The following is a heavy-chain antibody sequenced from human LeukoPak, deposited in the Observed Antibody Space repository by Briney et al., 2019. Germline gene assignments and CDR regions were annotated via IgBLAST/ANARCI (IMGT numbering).Heavy chain of an antibody. V-gene: IGHV3-33*08. CDR3: ARVAVSGPTGWFDS. Sequence: GGPLNSPCQPSGSPSITFAWPGAPRPPGRGRGGLQFFWYDGSNKYYADSVKGRFTISRDNVDNVVYLEMNSLGAEDTATYYCARVAVSGPTGWFDSWGQGTLVIVSS. CDR2: FWYDGSNK. D-gene: IGHD2-8*02. J-gene: IGHJ5*01. CDR1: GSPSITFA.